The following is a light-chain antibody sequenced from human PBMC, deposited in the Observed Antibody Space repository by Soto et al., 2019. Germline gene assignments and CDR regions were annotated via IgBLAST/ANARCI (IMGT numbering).Light chain of an antibody. J-gene: IGKJ1*01. V-gene: IGKV3-15*01. CDR1: QSISSN. CDR2: GSS. Sequence: EIVMTQSPATLSVSPGERVTLSCRASQSISSNLAWYQQKPGQAPRLLFYGSSTKATGIPARFSGSGSGTEFSLTISSLQSEDFAVHYCQQYENWPRTFGQGTKVEIK. CDR3: QQYENWPRT.